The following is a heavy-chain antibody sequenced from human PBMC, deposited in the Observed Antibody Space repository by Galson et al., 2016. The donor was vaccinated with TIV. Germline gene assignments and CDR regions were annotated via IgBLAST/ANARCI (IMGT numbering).Heavy chain of an antibody. CDR3: ARSGDCGDY. V-gene: IGHV1-18*01. CDR1: GYTFKNYG. CDR2: ISAYSGNT. D-gene: IGHD2-21*02. J-gene: IGHJ4*02. Sequence: SVKVSCKASGYTFKNYGISWVRQAPGQGLEWMGWISAYSGNTKYAQKFRGRVTMTRNTSVRTAYMELSSLRSEDTAVYYCARSGDCGDYWGQGTLVTVSS.